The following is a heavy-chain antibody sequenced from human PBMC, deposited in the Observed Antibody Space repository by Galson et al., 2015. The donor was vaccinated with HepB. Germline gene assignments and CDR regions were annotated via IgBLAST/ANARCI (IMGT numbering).Heavy chain of an antibody. CDR1: GYTFTGYY. V-gene: IGHV1-2*02. Sequence: SVKVSCKASGYTFTGYYMHWVRQAPGQGLEWMGWINPNSGGTNYAQKFQGRVTMTRDTSIGTAYMELSRLRSDDTAVYYCARIFTTVTTGSGYWGQGTLVTVSS. CDR2: INPNSGGT. D-gene: IGHD4-17*01. CDR3: ARIFTTVTTGSGY. J-gene: IGHJ4*02.